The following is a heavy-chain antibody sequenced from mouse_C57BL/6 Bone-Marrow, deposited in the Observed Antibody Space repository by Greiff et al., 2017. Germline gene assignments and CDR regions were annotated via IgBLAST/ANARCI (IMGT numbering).Heavy chain of an antibody. V-gene: IGHV1-54*01. CDR3: ARGTLGQGAMDY. D-gene: IGHD3-3*01. Sequence: VQLQQSGAELVRPGTSVKVSCKASGYAFTNYLIEWVKQRPGQGLEWIGVINPGSGGTNYNEKFKGKATLTADKSSSTAYMQLSSLTSEDSAVYFCARGTLGQGAMDYWGQGTSVTVSS. CDR2: INPGSGGT. CDR1: GYAFTNYL. J-gene: IGHJ4*01.